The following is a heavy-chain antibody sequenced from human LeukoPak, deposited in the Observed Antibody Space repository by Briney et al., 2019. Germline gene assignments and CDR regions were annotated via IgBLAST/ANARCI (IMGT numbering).Heavy chain of an antibody. D-gene: IGHD2-21*02. Sequence: SVKVSCEASGGTFSSYAISWVRQAPGQGLEWMGGIIPIFGTANYAQKFQGRVTITTDESTSTAYMELSSLRSEDTAVYYCARDVTACGGDCINWFDPWGQGTLVTVSS. CDR3: ARDVTACGGDCINWFDP. CDR2: IIPIFGTA. CDR1: GGTFSSYA. V-gene: IGHV1-69*05. J-gene: IGHJ5*02.